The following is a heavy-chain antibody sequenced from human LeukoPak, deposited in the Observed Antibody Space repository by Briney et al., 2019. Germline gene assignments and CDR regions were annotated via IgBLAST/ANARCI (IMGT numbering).Heavy chain of an antibody. CDR2: IWYDGSNK. D-gene: IGHD3-22*01. Sequence: PGGSLRLSCAASGFTFSSYDMHWVRQAPGKGLEWVAVIWYDGSNKYYADSVKGRFTISRDNSKNTLYLQMNSLRAEDTAVYYCAREEMVRSSGYYPHYFDYWGQGILVTVSS. J-gene: IGHJ4*02. CDR1: GFTFSSYD. CDR3: AREEMVRSSGYYPHYFDY. V-gene: IGHV3-33*01.